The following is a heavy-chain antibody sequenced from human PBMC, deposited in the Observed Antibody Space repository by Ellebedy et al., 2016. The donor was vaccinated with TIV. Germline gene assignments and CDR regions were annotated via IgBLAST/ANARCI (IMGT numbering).Heavy chain of an antibody. Sequence: GGSLRLXXAASGFTFDDYAMHWVRQAPGKGLEWVSGISWNSGSIGYADSVKGRFTISRDNAKNSLYLQINSLRAEDTALYYCAKDTSAAVLNMDVWGKGTTVTVSS. J-gene: IGHJ6*03. CDR1: GFTFDDYA. CDR3: AKDTSAAVLNMDV. V-gene: IGHV3-9*01. D-gene: IGHD2-15*01. CDR2: ISWNSGSI.